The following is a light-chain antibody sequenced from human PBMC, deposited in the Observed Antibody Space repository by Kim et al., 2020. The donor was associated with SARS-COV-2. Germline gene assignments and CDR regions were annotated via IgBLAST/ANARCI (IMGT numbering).Light chain of an antibody. V-gene: IGLV3-19*01. CDR2: GKN. Sequence: SSELTQDPAVSVALGQTVRITCQGDSPRSYYASWYQQRPGQAPVVVMYGKNNRPSGIPDRFSGLRSGNTASLTITGAQAEDEAEYYCNSRDSSGNHVVFGGGTQLTVL. CDR1: SPRSYY. CDR3: NSRDSSGNHVV. J-gene: IGLJ2*01.